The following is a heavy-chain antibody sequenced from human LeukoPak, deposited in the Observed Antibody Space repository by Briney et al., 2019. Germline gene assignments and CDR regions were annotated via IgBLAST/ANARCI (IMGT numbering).Heavy chain of an antibody. Sequence: SETLSLTCTVSGGSISSYYWSWIRQPPGKGLEWFGYISYSGSTDYNPYLQSRVTISVDTSRNQFFLKMSSVTAADTAVYYCARHIGGGIEDMDVWGTGTKVTVSS. J-gene: IGHJ6*03. D-gene: IGHD3-16*02. CDR3: ARHIGGGIEDMDV. CDR1: GGSISSYY. V-gene: IGHV4-59*08. CDR2: ISYSGST.